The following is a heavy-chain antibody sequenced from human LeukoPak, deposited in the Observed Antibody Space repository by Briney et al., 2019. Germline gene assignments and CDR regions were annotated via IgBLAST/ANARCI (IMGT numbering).Heavy chain of an antibody. CDR2: INHSGST. CDR3: ARGYYGSGSHCCHMDV. D-gene: IGHD3-10*01. CDR1: GGSFSGYY. V-gene: IGHV4-34*01. Sequence: SETLSLTCAVYGGSFSGYYWSWIRQPPGKGLEWIGEINHSGSTNYNSSLKSRVTISVGTSKNQFSLKLSSVTAADTAVYYCARGYYGSGSHCCHMDVWGKGTTITVS. J-gene: IGHJ6*03.